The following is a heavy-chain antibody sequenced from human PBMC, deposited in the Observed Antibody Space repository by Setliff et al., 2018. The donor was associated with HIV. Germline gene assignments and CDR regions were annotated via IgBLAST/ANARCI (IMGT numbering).Heavy chain of an antibody. CDR3: ARVRRDGNSFDD. D-gene: IGHD4-4*01. Sequence: PSETLSLTCTVSGGSISSYYWGWIRQPPGKGLEWIGSIYESGITYYNPSLKSRVTIFVDTSKNQFSLKLSFVTAADTAVYYCARVRRDGNSFDDWGQGTLVTVSS. V-gene: IGHV4-39*01. CDR2: IYESGIT. J-gene: IGHJ4*02. CDR1: GGSISSYY.